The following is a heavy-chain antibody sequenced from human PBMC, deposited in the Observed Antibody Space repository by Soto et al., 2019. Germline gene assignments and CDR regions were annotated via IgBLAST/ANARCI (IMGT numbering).Heavy chain of an antibody. CDR3: ARGRDDYNGWYVDL. D-gene: IGHD4-4*01. Sequence: PSETRSLTCSVSGGSISAYCWNGSGQPPGKGLEWIGYLYYGGSTNYNPSLESRVTISLDTSKNQISLKLSSVTAADTAVYYCARGRDDYNGWYVDLWGRGSLVTVSS. V-gene: IGHV4-59*01. J-gene: IGHJ2*01. CDR1: GGSISAYC. CDR2: LYYGGST.